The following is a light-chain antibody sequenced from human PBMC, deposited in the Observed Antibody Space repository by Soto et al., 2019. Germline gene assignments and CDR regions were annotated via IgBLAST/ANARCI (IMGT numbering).Light chain of an antibody. CDR2: DVS. CDR3: SSYTSSSTLDV. V-gene: IGLV2-14*01. Sequence: QSALTQPVSVSGSPGQTITISSTGTSSDVGGYNYVSWYQQHPGKAPKLMIYDVSNRPSGVSNRFSGSKSGNTASLTISGLQAEDEADYYCSSYTSSSTLDVFGTGTKVTVL. J-gene: IGLJ1*01. CDR1: SSDVGGYNY.